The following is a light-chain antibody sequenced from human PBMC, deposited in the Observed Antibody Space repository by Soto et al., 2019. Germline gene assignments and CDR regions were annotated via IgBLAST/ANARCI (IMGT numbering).Light chain of an antibody. CDR3: QTYDITLSASV. J-gene: IGLJ2*01. V-gene: IGLV1-40*01. CDR1: SSNIGASFD. CDR2: ADS. Sequence: QLVLTQPPSVSGAPGQRVTISCTGSSSNIGASFDVNWYQHLPGTSPKLLIYADSNRPSGVPDRFSGSKSGASASLAITGLQAEDEADYYCQTYDITLSASVFGGGTKLTVL.